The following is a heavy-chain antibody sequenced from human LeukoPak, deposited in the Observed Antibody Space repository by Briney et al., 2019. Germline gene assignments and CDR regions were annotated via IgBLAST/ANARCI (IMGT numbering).Heavy chain of an antibody. D-gene: IGHD3-22*01. V-gene: IGHV4-4*07. J-gene: IGHJ4*02. CDR2: VYSSGST. Sequence: PSGTLSLTCTVSSGSISNFYWNWIRQPAGKGLEWIGRVYSSGSTDYNPSLKSRVTTSVDTSRNQFSLNLNSVTAADTAVYYCARIHSSGYYGFDYWGQGFLVTVSS. CDR1: SGSISNFY. CDR3: ARIHSSGYYGFDY.